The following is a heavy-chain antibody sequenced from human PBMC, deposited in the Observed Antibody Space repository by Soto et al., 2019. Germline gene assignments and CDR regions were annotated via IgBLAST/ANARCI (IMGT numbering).Heavy chain of an antibody. D-gene: IGHD6-19*01. CDR2: ISGSGGST. CDR3: AKDPIEVAGTGY. V-gene: IGHV3-23*01. CDR1: GFTFSSYA. Sequence: GGSLRLSCAASGFTFSSYAMSWVRQAPGKGLERVSAISGSGGSTYYADSVKGRFSISRDNSKNTLYLQMNSLRAEDTALYYCAKDPIEVAGTGYWGQGTLVTVSS. J-gene: IGHJ4*02.